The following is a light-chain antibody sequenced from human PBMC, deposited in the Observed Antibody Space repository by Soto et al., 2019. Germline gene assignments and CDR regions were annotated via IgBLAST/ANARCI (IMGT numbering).Light chain of an antibody. Sequence: EIVMTQSPTTLSVSPGERATLSCTASQSISSNLAWYQQKPGQAPRLLIYGALTRAAGIPARFSGSGSGTEFTLTISSLQSEDFAVYYCQQYNNWPPWTFGQGTKVEIK. CDR1: QSISSN. CDR2: GAL. J-gene: IGKJ1*01. CDR3: QQYNNWPPWT. V-gene: IGKV3-15*01.